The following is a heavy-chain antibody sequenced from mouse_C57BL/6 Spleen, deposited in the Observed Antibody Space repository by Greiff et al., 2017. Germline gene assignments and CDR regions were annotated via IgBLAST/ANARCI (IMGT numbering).Heavy chain of an antibody. D-gene: IGHD2-5*01. CDR2: IDPETGGT. Sequence: VQLQQSGAELVRPGASVTLSCKASGYTFTDYEMHWVKQTPVHGLEWIGAIDPETGGTAYNQKFKGKAILTADKSSSTAYMELRSLTSEDSAVYYCTRREAYYSNYGYWGQGTTLTVSS. CDR3: TRREAYYSNYGY. CDR1: GYTFTDYE. V-gene: IGHV1-15*01. J-gene: IGHJ2*01.